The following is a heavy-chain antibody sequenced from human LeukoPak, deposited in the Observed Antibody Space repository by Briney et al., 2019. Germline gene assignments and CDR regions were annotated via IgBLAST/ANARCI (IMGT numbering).Heavy chain of an antibody. CDR2: ISSNGDIT. D-gene: IGHD6-13*01. V-gene: IGHV3-64*02. CDR1: GFTFSSYG. Sequence: GGSLRLSCVASGFTFSSYGLHWVRQAPGKGLQYVSAISSNGDITYYADSVKGRFTISRDNSKNTLYLQMGSLRAEDMAVYYCTKLGIIAAADKFDYWGQGTLVTVSS. CDR3: TKLGIIAAADKFDY. J-gene: IGHJ4*02.